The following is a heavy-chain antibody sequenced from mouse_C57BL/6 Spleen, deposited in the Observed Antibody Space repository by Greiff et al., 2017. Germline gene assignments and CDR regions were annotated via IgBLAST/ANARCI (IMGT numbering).Heavy chain of an antibody. CDR3: ASSADGYYEPFFDY. J-gene: IGHJ2*01. Sequence: QVQLQQSGPELVKPGASVKISCKASGYAFSSSWMNWVKQRPGKGLEWIGRIYPGDGDTNYNGKFKGKSTLTADKSSSTAYMQLSSLTSEDSAVYFCASSADGYYEPFFDYWGQGTTLTVSS. D-gene: IGHD2-3*01. CDR1: GYAFSSSW. V-gene: IGHV1-82*01. CDR2: IYPGDGDT.